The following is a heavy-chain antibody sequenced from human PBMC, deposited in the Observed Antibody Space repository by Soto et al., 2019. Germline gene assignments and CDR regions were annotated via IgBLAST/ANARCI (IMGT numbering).Heavy chain of an antibody. CDR2: IYYSGNT. Sequence: SETLSLTCTVSGGSILTSRYYWSWIRQPPGKGLEWIGSIYYSGNTYFNPSLKSRVTISVDTSKNQFSLKLSSVTAADTAVYYCARVIVAVGASNWFDPWGQGTLVTV. J-gene: IGHJ5*02. CDR3: ARVIVAVGASNWFDP. D-gene: IGHD1-26*01. V-gene: IGHV4-39*01. CDR1: GGSILTSRYY.